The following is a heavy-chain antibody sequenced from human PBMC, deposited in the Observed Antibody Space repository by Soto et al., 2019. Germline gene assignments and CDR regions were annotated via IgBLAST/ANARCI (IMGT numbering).Heavy chain of an antibody. CDR2: ISYDGSNK. D-gene: IGHD5-18*01. Sequence: PGGSLRLSCAASGFTFSSYAMHWVRQAPGKGLEWVAVISYDGSNKYYADSVKGRFTISRDNSKNTLYLQMNSLRAEDTAVYYCARDPGGYSYGSLDYWGQGTLVTVSS. CDR1: GFTFSSYA. CDR3: ARDPGGYSYGSLDY. J-gene: IGHJ4*02. V-gene: IGHV3-30-3*01.